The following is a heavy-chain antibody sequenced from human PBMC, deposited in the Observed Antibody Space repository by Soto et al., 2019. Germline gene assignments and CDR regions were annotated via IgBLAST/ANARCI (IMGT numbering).Heavy chain of an antibody. J-gene: IGHJ5*02. CDR3: ARNTYSSSSSGFEP. D-gene: IGHD6-6*01. CDR1: GYTFTSYG. CDR2: IGAYTGNT. Sequence: ASVKVSCKASGYTFTSYGISWVRQAPGQGLEWMGWIGAYTGNTNYAQKLQGRVTMTTDTSTSTAYMELRSLRSDDTAVYYCARNTYSSSSSGFEPWGQGTMVTVSS. V-gene: IGHV1-18*01.